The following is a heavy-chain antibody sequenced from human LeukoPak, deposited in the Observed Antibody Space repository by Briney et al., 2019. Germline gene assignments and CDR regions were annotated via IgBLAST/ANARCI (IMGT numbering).Heavy chain of an antibody. CDR2: IYYSGST. D-gene: IGHD3-22*01. CDR1: GGSISSSSYY. V-gene: IGHV4-39*01. Sequence: SETLSLTCTVSGGSISSSSYYWGWIRQPPGKGLEWIGSIYYSGSTYYNPSLKSRVTISVDTSKNQFSLKLSSVTAADTAVYYCARRRAYTMIVVVRAVYFDYWGQGTLVTVSS. CDR3: ARRRAYTMIVVVRAVYFDY. J-gene: IGHJ4*02.